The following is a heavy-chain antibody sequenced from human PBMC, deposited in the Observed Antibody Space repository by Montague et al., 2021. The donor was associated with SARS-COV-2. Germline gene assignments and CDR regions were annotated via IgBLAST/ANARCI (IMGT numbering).Heavy chain of an antibody. CDR1: GFTFSTYP. Sequence: SLRLSCPASGFTFSTYPMHWVRQAPGKGLEWVSSIGAGVSSTFYADSVKGRFTISRDNSKDTLYLQMYSLRPEDTAIYYCAKDPVPVAGRYFDYWGQGTLVTVSS. D-gene: IGHD6-19*01. J-gene: IGHJ4*02. V-gene: IGHV3-23*01. CDR3: AKDPVPVAGRYFDY. CDR2: IGAGVSST.